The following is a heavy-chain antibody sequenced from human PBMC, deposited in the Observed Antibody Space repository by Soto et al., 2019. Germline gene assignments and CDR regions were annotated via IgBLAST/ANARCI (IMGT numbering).Heavy chain of an antibody. D-gene: IGHD3-10*01. J-gene: IGHJ4*02. Sequence: QVQLVQSGAEVKKPGSSVKVSCKASGDTFNFYTINWVRQAPGLGLEWMGRFNPILSMSNSALRFQGRVTLTADKSTSTAYMVLSSLRSDDTAVYYCATSSGSGYRAFDYWGQGVLVTVSS. CDR3: ATSSGSGYRAFDY. V-gene: IGHV1-69*02. CDR2: FNPILSMS. CDR1: GDTFNFYT.